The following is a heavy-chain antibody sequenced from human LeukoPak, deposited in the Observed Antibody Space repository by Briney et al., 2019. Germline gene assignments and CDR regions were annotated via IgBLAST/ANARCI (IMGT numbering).Heavy chain of an antibody. CDR1: GFTFSSYR. J-gene: IGHJ4*02. Sequence: GGSLRLSCAASGFTFSSYRMHWVPQAPGKGLVWVSRINSDGSSTSYADSVKGRFTISRDNAKNTLYLQMNSLRAEDTAVYYCARAVIIGDFDYWGQGTLVTVSS. D-gene: IGHD3-3*01. CDR3: ARAVIIGDFDY. V-gene: IGHV3-74*01. CDR2: INSDGSST.